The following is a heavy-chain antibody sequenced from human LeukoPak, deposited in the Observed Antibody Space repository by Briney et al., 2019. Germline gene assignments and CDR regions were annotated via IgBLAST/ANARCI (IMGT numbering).Heavy chain of an antibody. D-gene: IGHD6-13*01. CDR3: ARSYSSSWYGY. J-gene: IGHJ4*02. CDR1: GGSISSYY. V-gene: IGHV4-59*01. CDR2: IYYSGST. Sequence: SETLSLTCTVSGGSISSYYWSWIRQPPGKGLEWIEYIYYSGSTNYNPSLKSPVTISVDTSKNQFSLKLSSVTAADTAVYYCARSYSSSWYGYWGQGTLVTVSS.